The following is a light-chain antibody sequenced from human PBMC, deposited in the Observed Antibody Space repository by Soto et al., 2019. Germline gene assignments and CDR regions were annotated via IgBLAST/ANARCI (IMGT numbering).Light chain of an antibody. CDR2: KAS. Sequence: DIQMTQSPSTLSASVGDRVTITCRASQSISSWLAWYQQKPGKAPKLLIYKASSLESGAPSRFSGSGSGTEFPLTISSLQPDDFATYYCQQYNSSPTFGQGTKVEIK. V-gene: IGKV1-5*03. J-gene: IGKJ1*01. CDR3: QQYNSSPT. CDR1: QSISSW.